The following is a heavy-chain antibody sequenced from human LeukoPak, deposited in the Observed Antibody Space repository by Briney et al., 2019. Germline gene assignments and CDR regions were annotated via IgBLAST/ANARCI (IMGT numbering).Heavy chain of an antibody. Sequence: SETLSLTCTVSDYAIRSGYYWGWIRQPPGKGLEWIGNIFHSGSTHYNPSLKSRVTISVDTSKNHFSLKLSSVTAADTAVYYCARGGYSYGTYYYYYYMDVWGKGTTVTVSS. D-gene: IGHD5-18*01. CDR1: DYAIRSGYY. CDR3: ARGGYSYGTYYYYYYMDV. CDR2: IFHSGST. V-gene: IGHV4-38-2*02. J-gene: IGHJ6*03.